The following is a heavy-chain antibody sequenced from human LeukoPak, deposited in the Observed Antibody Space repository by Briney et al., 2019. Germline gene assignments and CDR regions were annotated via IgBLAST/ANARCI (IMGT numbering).Heavy chain of an antibody. D-gene: IGHD6-13*01. CDR1: GFIFDDHG. CDR2: INWKGNVT. CDR3: ARAPYSNSWYYFDY. V-gene: IGHV3-20*04. Sequence: GGSLRLSCEASGFIFDDHGMAWVRQAPGKGLEWVSGINWKGNVTGYADSVEWRFTISRDNAEKSLHMQMHGMRDEDTALYYCARAPYSNSWYYFDYWGQGMPVTVSS. J-gene: IGHJ4*02.